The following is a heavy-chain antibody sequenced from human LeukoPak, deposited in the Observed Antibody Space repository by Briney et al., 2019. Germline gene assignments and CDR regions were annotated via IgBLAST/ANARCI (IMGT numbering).Heavy chain of an antibody. CDR3: ARDHRYAFDN. CDR2: IGISSGNT. V-gene: IGHV3-48*01. Sequence: GGSLRLSCAASGFNFIDYSMNWVRQAPGKGLEWISYIGISSGNTKYADSVKGRFTISRDKARNSLYLQMNSLRVEDTAVYYCARDHRYAFDNWGHGSLVTVSS. J-gene: IGHJ4*01. CDR1: GFNFIDYS. D-gene: IGHD5-12*01.